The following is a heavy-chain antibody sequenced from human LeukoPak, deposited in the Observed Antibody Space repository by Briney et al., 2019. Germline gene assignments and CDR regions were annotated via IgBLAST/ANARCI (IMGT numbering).Heavy chain of an antibody. Sequence: ASVKVSCKASGYTFTIYYMHWVRQAPGQGLEWMGILSTRNRDTTYAQKFQGRVTMTRDTSTSTVYMELSSLRSDDTAVYYCARDLGLTGLGDYWGQGTLVTVSS. J-gene: IGHJ4*02. CDR3: ARDLGLTGLGDY. CDR2: LSTRNRDT. V-gene: IGHV1-46*01. D-gene: IGHD3/OR15-3a*01. CDR1: GYTFTIYY.